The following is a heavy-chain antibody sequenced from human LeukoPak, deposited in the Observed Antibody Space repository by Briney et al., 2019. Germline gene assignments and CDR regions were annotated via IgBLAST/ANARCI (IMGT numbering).Heavy chain of an antibody. J-gene: IGHJ4*02. Sequence: ASVKVSCKASGYTFTDYFIHWVRQAPGQGLEWMGRIYPNRGGTNYAQRFQGRVTMTRDTSISTAYMELARLTSDDAAVYYCTRGRMRDYGDQFDFWGQGTLVTVSS. CDR3: TRGRMRDYGDQFDF. D-gene: IGHD4-17*01. V-gene: IGHV1-2*06. CDR2: IYPNRGGT. CDR1: GYTFTDYF.